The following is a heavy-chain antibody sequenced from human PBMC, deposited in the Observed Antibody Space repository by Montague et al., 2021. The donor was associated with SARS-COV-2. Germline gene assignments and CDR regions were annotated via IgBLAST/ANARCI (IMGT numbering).Heavy chain of an antibody. J-gene: IGHJ4*02. D-gene: IGHD6-6*01. Sequence: SETLSLTCTVSGGSISSYYWSWIRQPPGKGLEWIGYIYYSGSTNYNPSLKSRVTISVDTSKNQFSLKLSSVTAADTAAYYCARGREYSSSARFDYWGQGTLVPVSS. V-gene: IGHV4-59*01. CDR2: IYYSGST. CDR1: GGSISSYY. CDR3: ARGREYSSSARFDY.